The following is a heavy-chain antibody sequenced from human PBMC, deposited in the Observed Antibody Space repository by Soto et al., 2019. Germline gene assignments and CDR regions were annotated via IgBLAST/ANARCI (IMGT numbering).Heavy chain of an antibody. CDR2: MNPNSGNT. Sequence: ASVKVSRKAFGYTFTSYDMNCVRHATGQGLEWMGWMNPNSGNTGYAQKFQGRVTMTRNTSISTAYMELSSLRSEDTAVYYCARGVERGRIAAAYYYYYYYMDGWGKGTTVTVSS. CDR3: ARGVERGRIAAAYYYYYYYMDG. J-gene: IGHJ6*03. CDR1: GYTFTSYD. D-gene: IGHD6-13*01. V-gene: IGHV1-8*01.